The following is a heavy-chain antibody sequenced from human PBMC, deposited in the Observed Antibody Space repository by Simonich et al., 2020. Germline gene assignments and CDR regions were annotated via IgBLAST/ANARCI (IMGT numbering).Heavy chain of an antibody. Sequence: QVQLVQSGAEVKKPGSSVKVSCKASGGTFSSYASSWVRQAPGQGLEWMGWIIPILGIANDAQKFQGRVTITADKSTSTAYMELSSLRSEDTAVYYCARGGLADRRIVYYYYMDVWGKGTTVTVSS. CDR1: GGTFSSYA. CDR2: IIPILGIA. J-gene: IGHJ6*03. V-gene: IGHV1-69*09. D-gene: IGHD2-15*01. CDR3: ARGGLADRRIVYYYYMDV.